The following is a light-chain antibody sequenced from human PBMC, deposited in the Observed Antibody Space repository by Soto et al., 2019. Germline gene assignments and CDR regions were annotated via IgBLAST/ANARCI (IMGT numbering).Light chain of an antibody. Sequence: QSVLTQPPSASGTPGQRVTMSCSGGSSNIGRNTVSWYQQLPGTAPKVLISGDNQRSSGVPDRFSGSKSGTSASLAISGLQSEDEADYYCAAWDDSLSGPVFGGGTKLPS. CDR1: SSNIGRNT. CDR2: GDN. CDR3: AAWDDSLSGPV. J-gene: IGLJ2*01. V-gene: IGLV1-44*01.